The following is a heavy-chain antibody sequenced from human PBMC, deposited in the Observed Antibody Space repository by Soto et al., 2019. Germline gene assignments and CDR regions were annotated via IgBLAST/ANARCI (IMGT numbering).Heavy chain of an antibody. CDR3: ASFTEWLFVFAY. D-gene: IGHD3-3*01. CDR2: IYYTGNT. Sequence: SGTLSLTCTACGCCISGCMYDGGLIRQTPGQGLEWIGTIYYTGNTYYSPALKSRVTISVDTSKNQFSLNLSSVTAADTAIYYCASFTEWLFVFAYWGQGTLVTVSS. V-gene: IGHV4-39*01. CDR1: GCCISGCMYD. J-gene: IGHJ4*02.